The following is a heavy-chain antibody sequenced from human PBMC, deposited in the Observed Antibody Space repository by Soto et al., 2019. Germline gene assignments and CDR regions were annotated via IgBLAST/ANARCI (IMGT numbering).Heavy chain of an antibody. D-gene: IGHD1-1*01. Sequence: ASVKVSCKASGYTFTSDDIYWVRQATGQGLEWIGWMNPNTGNSGYAQKFQGRVTMTSDTSISTAHMELSSLRSDDTAVYYCARRAETNGWNGFGADKYYFDFWGQGTLVTVSS. CDR2: MNPNTGNS. V-gene: IGHV1-8*01. CDR1: GYTFTSDD. J-gene: IGHJ4*02. CDR3: ARRAETNGWNGFGADKYYFDF.